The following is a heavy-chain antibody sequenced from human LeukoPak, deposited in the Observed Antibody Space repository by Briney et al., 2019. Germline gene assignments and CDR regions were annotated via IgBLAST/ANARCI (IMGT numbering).Heavy chain of an antibody. V-gene: IGHV4-59*01. CDR2: IHYSGST. CDR3: ARHDYGATRDY. D-gene: IGHD4-17*01. CDR1: GASISSYH. J-gene: IGHJ4*02. Sequence: SETLSLTCTVSGASISSYHWSWIRQPPGKGLEWIGYIHYSGSTNYNPSLKSRVTISVDTSKNQFSLKLSSVTAADTAVYYCARHDYGATRDYWGQGTLVTVSS.